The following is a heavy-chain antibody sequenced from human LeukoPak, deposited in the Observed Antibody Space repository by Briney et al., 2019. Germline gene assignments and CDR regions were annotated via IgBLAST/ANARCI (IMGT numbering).Heavy chain of an antibody. D-gene: IGHD6-6*01. CDR2: IVVGSGYT. J-gene: IGHJ6*02. CDR3: AATYSSSSDYYYGMDV. CDR1: GFTFTSTT. V-gene: IGHV1-58*02. Sequence: GASVKVSCKASGFTFTSTTMQWVRQARRQRLEWIGWIVVGSGYTNYAQKFQERVTITRDMSTSTAYIELSSLRSEDTAAYYCAATYSSSSDYYYGMDVWGQGTTVTVSS.